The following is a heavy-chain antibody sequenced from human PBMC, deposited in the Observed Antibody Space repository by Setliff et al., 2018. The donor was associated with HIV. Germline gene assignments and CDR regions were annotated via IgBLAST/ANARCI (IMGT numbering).Heavy chain of an antibody. J-gene: IGHJ4*02. CDR1: GGSISSNNYY. CDR3: ARGVPLLPPHY. D-gene: IGHD2-21*02. CDR2: IFYSETVYYGGRT. Sequence: SETLSLTCTVSGGSISSNNYYWGWIRQPPGKGLEWMGSIFYSETVYYGGRTYYSPSLKSRVTISVDTSKSQFSLKLSSGTAADTAVYYCARGVPLLPPHYWGQGTLVTVSS. V-gene: IGHV4-39*07.